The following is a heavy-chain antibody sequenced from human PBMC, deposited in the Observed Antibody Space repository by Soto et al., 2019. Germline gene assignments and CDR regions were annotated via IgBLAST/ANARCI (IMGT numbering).Heavy chain of an antibody. Sequence: QVHLVQSGAEVKKPGASVNVSCKTSGYTFTRNGISWVRQAPAQGLEWMGWISPNSGNIKYAQKLQGRVIMTTDTSTSTAYMELRSLRFDDTAVYYCVKDRDSNSWPSRDVWGPGTTVTVSS. J-gene: IGHJ6*02. CDR1: GYTFTRNG. CDR3: VKDRDSNSWPSRDV. V-gene: IGHV1-18*01. CDR2: ISPNSGNI. D-gene: IGHD3-22*01.